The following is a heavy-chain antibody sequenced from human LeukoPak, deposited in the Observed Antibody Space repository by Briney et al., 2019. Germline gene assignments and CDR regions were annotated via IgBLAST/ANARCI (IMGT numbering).Heavy chain of an antibody. J-gene: IGHJ3*02. CDR3: ARRPEGIDAFDI. Sequence: PGRSLRLSCAASGFTFSSYGMHWVRHAPGKGLEWVAVIWYDGSNKYYADSVKGRFTISRDNSKNTLYLQMNSLRAEDTAVYYCARRPEGIDAFDIWGQGTMVTVSS. D-gene: IGHD3-10*01. CDR2: IWYDGSNK. V-gene: IGHV3-33*01. CDR1: GFTFSSYG.